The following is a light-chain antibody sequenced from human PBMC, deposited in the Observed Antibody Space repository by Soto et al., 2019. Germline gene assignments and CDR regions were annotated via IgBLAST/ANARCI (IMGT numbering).Light chain of an antibody. CDR1: SSDVGGYHY. Sequence: QSALTQPASVSGSPGQSITISCTGTSSDVGGYHYVSWYQQHPGKAPKLMIYEVINRPSGVSNRFSGSKSGNTASLTISGLQAEDEADYYCSSYTSSSTWVFGGGTKLTVL. V-gene: IGLV2-14*01. CDR2: EVI. J-gene: IGLJ3*02. CDR3: SSYTSSSTWV.